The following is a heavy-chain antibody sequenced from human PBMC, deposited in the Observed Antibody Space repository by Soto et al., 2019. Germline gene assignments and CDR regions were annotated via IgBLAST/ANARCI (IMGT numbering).Heavy chain of an antibody. CDR2: IYYSGST. CDR1: GGSISSYY. D-gene: IGHD2-21*02. V-gene: IGHV4-59*01. CDR3: ARGGNIVVVTAMSPEYFQH. Sequence: QVQLQESGPGLVKPSETLSLTCTVSGGSISSYYWSWIRQPPGKGLEWIGYIYYSGSTNYNPSLQSRVTISVDTSKNQFSLKLSSVTAADTAVYYCARGGNIVVVTAMSPEYFQHWGQGTLVTVSS. J-gene: IGHJ1*01.